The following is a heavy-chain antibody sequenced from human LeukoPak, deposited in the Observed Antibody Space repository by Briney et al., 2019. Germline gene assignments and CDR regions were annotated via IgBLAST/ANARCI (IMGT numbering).Heavy chain of an antibody. J-gene: IGHJ4*02. CDR1: GYTFTSYG. CDR3: ARDLRSSSGWRRGDY. Sequence: ASVTVSCKASGYTFTSYGISWVRQTPGQGLEWMGWISAYNGNTNYAQRLQGRVTMTTDTSTSTAYMELRSLRSDGTAVYYCARDLRSSSGWRRGDYWGQGTLVTVSS. V-gene: IGHV1-18*01. D-gene: IGHD6-19*01. CDR2: ISAYNGNT.